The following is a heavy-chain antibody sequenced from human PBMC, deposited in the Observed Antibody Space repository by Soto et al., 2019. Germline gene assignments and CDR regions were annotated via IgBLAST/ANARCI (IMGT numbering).Heavy chain of an antibody. CDR3: VLGDCTTASCSYYFYGLEF. V-gene: IGHV1-69*13. J-gene: IGHJ6*02. CDR2: ILPILGSP. D-gene: IGHD2-8*01. CDR1: GGTFRRYA. Sequence: SVQVSRQASGGTFRRYAFSWVRQPPGPELEWMGGILPILGSPSHAQTFHGRVTHTADESTSTAYLELTSLTSEDTAIYYWVLGDCTTASCSYYFYGLEFWGQGPAVTVTS.